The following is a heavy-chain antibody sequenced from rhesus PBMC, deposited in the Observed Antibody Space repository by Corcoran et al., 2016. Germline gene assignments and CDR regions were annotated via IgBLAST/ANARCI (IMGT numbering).Heavy chain of an antibody. D-gene: IGHD6-25*01. CDR3: ARGTAAAFDY. J-gene: IGHJ4*01. CDR2: IYWDDDK. V-gene: IGHV2-174*01. CDR1: GFSISPRGMG. Sequence: QVTLKESGPALVKPTQTLTLTCTFSGFSISPRGMGVGWLRPPPGKALEWLALIYWDDDKYYSTSLKSRLTISKDTSKNQVVLTMTNMDPVDTATYYCARGTAAAFDYWGQGVLVTVSS.